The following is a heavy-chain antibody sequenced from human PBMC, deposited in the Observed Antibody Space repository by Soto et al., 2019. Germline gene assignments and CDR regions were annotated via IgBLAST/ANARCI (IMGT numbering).Heavy chain of an antibody. V-gene: IGHV2-5*02. CDR3: AHRRGGYNWDDGYFDY. J-gene: IGHJ4*02. CDR2: TYWVGDH. CDR1: GFSISTSREG. D-gene: IGHD1-20*01. Sequence: QITLKESGPTLVQPTQTLTLTCTFSGFSISTSREGVGWIRQPPGKALEWLAFTYWVGDHRYNPSLRSPLGVAKDAYKRRVVLVMDNMDNVDTTTYFCAHRRGGYNWDDGYFDYWGQGTLVTVSS.